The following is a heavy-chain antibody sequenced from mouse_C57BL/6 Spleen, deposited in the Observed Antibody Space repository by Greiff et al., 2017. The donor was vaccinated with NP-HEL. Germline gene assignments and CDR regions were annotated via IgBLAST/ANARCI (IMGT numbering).Heavy chain of an antibody. CDR2: IWSGGST. J-gene: IGHJ1*03. CDR3: ARNCPFITTVVADWYFDV. D-gene: IGHD1-1*01. CDR1: GFSLTSYG. V-gene: IGHV2-2*01. Sequence: QVQLQQSGPGLVQPSQSLSITCTVSGFSLTSYGVHWVRQSPGKGLEWLGVIWSGGSTDYNAAFISRLSISKDNSKSQVFFKMNSLQADDTAIYYCARNCPFITTVVADWYFDVWGTGTTVTVSS.